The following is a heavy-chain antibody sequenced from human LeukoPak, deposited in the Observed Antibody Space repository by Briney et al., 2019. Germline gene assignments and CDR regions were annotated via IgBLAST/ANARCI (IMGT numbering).Heavy chain of an antibody. V-gene: IGHV1-18*01. D-gene: IGHD3-22*01. J-gene: IGHJ3*02. CDR2: ISAYNGNT. CDR1: GYTFTSYG. Sequence: GASVKVSCKASGYTFTSYGISWVRQAPGQGLEWMGWISAYNGNTNYALKLQARVTMTTDTSTSIAYMELRSLRSDDTAVYYCARAPPGTMIVVVPIDAFDIWGQGTMVTVSS. CDR3: ARAPPGTMIVVVPIDAFDI.